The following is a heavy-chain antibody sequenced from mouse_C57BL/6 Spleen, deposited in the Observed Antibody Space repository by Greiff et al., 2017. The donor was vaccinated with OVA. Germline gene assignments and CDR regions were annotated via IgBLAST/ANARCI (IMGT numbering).Heavy chain of an antibody. CDR3: ARWGSLGY. J-gene: IGHJ4*01. CDR1: GYTFTSYW. CDR2: IDPSDSYT. V-gene: IGHV1-50*01. Sequence: VQLQQPGAELVKPGASVKLSCKASGYTFTSYWMQWVKQRPGQGLEWIGEIDPSDSYTNYNQKFKGKATLTVDTSSSTAYMQLSSLASEDSAVYYCARWGSLGYWGQGTSVTVSS.